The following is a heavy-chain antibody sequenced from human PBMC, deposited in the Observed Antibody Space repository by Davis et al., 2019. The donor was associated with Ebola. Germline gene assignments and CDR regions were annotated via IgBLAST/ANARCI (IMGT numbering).Heavy chain of an antibody. D-gene: IGHD3-16*01. CDR2: IKQDGSNK. J-gene: IGHJ3*02. Sequence: GGSLRLSCAASGFTFSSYWMSWVRQAPGKGLEWVANIKQDGSNKYYADSVKGRFTISRDNSKNTLYLQMNSLRAEDTDVYYCAREDFGLMDHDAFDNWGQGTMVTVSS. CDR1: GFTFSSYW. V-gene: IGHV3-7*01. CDR3: AREDFGLMDHDAFDN.